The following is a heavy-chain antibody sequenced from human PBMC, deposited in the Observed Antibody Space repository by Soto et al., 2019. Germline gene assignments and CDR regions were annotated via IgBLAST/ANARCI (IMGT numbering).Heavy chain of an antibody. J-gene: IGHJ4*02. CDR2: IKGDGSER. CDR1: GFIFRNYL. CDR3: AREKRANGYFDY. Sequence: EVQLVESGGGLVQPGESLRLSCAAPGFIFRNYLMSWVRQAPGRGLEWVANIKGDGSERYYVDSVNGRFTISRDNAKNSLYLEMTRPRADDTAIYYCAREKRANGYFDYWGQGTRVTVSS. V-gene: IGHV3-7*01. D-gene: IGHD6-25*01.